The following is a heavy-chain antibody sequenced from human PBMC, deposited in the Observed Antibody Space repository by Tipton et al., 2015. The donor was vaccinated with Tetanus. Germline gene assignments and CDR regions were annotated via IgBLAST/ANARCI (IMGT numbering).Heavy chain of an antibody. CDR1: GGSINSYY. Sequence: GLVKPSETLSLTCTVSGGSINSYYWSWLRRPPGKALEWIGYIYFSGHTKYSPSLKSRVTMSVDTSMNQVSLNLTSVTAADSAVYYCARGGIAAAGGGLDYWGQGTLVTVSS. CDR2: IYFSGHT. V-gene: IGHV4-59*01. D-gene: IGHD6-13*01. J-gene: IGHJ4*02. CDR3: ARGGIAAAGGGLDY.